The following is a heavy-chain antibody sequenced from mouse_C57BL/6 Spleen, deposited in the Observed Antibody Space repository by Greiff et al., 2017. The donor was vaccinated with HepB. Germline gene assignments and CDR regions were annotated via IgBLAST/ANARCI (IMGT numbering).Heavy chain of an antibody. CDR3: AREDYDGPLSF. D-gene: IGHD2-4*01. CDR1: GYTFTDYN. Sequence: EVQLQQSGPELVKPGASVKIPCKASGYTFTDYNMDWVKQSHGKSLEWIGDINPNNGGTIYNQKFKGKATLTVDKSSNTAYMELRSLTSEDTAVYYCAREDYDGPLSFWGQGTLVTVSA. V-gene: IGHV1-18*01. CDR2: INPNNGGT. J-gene: IGHJ3*01.